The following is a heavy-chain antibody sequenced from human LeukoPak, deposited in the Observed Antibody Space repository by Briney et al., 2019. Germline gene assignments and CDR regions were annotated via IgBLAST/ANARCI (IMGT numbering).Heavy chain of an antibody. J-gene: IGHJ3*02. V-gene: IGHV4-59*01. Sequence: SETLSLTCTVSGGSMSSYYWSWIRQPPGKGLQWIGYIYHSGSTNHNPSLKSRVTISLDWSKTQFTLKLKSVTAADTAVYYCARGARTRRRDNSGPFDIWGQGTKVTVSS. CDR1: GGSMSSYY. CDR2: IYHSGST. CDR3: ARGARTRRRDNSGPFDI. D-gene: IGHD3-22*01.